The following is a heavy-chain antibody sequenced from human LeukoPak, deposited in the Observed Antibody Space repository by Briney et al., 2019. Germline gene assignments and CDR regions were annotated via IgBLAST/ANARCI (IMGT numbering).Heavy chain of an antibody. CDR2: ITWNGGST. CDR1: GFTFDDYA. D-gene: IGHD6-19*01. CDR3: ARVREQWLVFDY. J-gene: IGHJ4*02. Sequence: GGSLRLSCAASGFTFDDYAMHWVRQAPGKGLEWVSGITWNGGSTGYADSVKGRFTISRDNAKNSLYLQMNSLRAEDTALYYCARVREQWLVFDYWGQGTLVTVSS. V-gene: IGHV3-20*04.